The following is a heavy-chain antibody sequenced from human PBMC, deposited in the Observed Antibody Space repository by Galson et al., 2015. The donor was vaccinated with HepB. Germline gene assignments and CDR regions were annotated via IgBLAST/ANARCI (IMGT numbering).Heavy chain of an antibody. CDR3: ARGAHVGVVGGIQNNWFDP. CDR1: GYTFTSYG. J-gene: IGHJ5*02. D-gene: IGHD2-15*01. Sequence: QSGAEVKKPGASVKVSCKASGYTFTSYGISWVRQAPGQGLEWMGWISPHNRDTKYARKVQGRVTMTTDTFTSTAYMELRSLRSDDTAVYYCARGAHVGVVGGIQNNWFDPWGQGTLVTVSS. V-gene: IGHV1-18*01. CDR2: ISPHNRDT.